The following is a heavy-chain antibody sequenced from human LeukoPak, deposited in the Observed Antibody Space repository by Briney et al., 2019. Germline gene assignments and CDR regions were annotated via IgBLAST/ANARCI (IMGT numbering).Heavy chain of an antibody. CDR3: AKDRNIVIIPAAIEGFDY. CDR1: GFPFSSYG. J-gene: IGHJ4*02. Sequence: PGGSLRRSCAASGFPFSSYGMHWVRQAPGKGLEWVAVIWNDGSKKFYADSVKGRFTISRDNHKNAVYLQMNTLRVDDTAVYYCAKDRNIVIIPAAIEGFDYWGLGTLVPVAS. D-gene: IGHD2-2*01. V-gene: IGHV3-33*06. CDR2: IWNDGSKK.